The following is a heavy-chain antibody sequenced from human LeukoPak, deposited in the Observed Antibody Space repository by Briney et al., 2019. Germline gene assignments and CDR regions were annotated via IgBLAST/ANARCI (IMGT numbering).Heavy chain of an antibody. J-gene: IGHJ1*01. D-gene: IGHD6-13*01. CDR3: ARGSSSPAQRKAEYFQH. Sequence: PGGSLRLSCAASGFTFSSYGMHWVRQAPGKGLEWVAVIWYDGSNKYYADSVKGRFTISRDNSKNTLYLQMNSLRAEDTAVYYCARGSSSPAQRKAEYFQHWGQGTLVTVSS. CDR2: IWYDGSNK. V-gene: IGHV3-33*08. CDR1: GFTFSSYG.